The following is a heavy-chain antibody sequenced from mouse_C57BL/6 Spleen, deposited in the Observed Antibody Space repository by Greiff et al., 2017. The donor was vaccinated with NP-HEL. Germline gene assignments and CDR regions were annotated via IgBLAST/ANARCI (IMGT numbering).Heavy chain of an antibody. CDR2: IYPGDGDT. CDR1: GYAFSSYW. J-gene: IGHJ4*01. CDR3: ARRPTTVVAPYAMDY. D-gene: IGHD1-1*01. V-gene: IGHV1-80*01. Sequence: VQLQQSGAELVKPGASVKISCKASGYAFSSYWMNWVKQRPGKGLEWIGQIYPGDGDTNYNGKFKGKATLTADKSSSTAYMQLSSLTSEDSAVYFCARRPTTVVAPYAMDYWGQGTSVTVSS.